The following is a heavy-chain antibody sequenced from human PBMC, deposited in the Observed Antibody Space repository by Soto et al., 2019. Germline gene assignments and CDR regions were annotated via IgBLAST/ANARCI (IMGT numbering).Heavy chain of an antibody. D-gene: IGHD3-22*01. J-gene: IGHJ5*01. Sequence: SVKVSCKASGGTFSSYAISWVRQAPGQGLEWMGGIIPIFGTANYAQKFQGRVTITADESTSTAYMELSSLRSEDTAVYYCARSGYYDNWFDPWGQGTLVTVSS. CDR2: IIPIFGTA. V-gene: IGHV1-69*13. CDR1: GGTFSSYA. CDR3: ARSGYYDNWFDP.